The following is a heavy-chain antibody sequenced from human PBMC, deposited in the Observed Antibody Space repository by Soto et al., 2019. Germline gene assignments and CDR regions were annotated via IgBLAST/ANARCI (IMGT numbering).Heavy chain of an antibody. CDR3: AGRSGSSDY. D-gene: IGHD3-10*01. CDR1: GFTFSNYT. Sequence: GGSLRLSCAAPGFTFSNYTMHWVRQAPGKGLEWVALISYDEIDKYFADAVKGRFTISRDNSKNPLYLQMDSLRAEDTAVYYCAGRSGSSDYWGRGTLVTVSS. V-gene: IGHV3-30*04. CDR2: ISYDEIDK. J-gene: IGHJ4*02.